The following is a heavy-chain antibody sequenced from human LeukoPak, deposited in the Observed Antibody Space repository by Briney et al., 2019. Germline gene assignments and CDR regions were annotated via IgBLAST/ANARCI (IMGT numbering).Heavy chain of an antibody. V-gene: IGHV3-48*03. Sequence: PGGSLRLSCAASGFTFSSYEMNWVRQAPGKGLEWVSYISSSGSTIYYADSVKGRFTISRDNAKNSLYPQMNSLRAEDTAVYYCARFYYAQGYFDYWGQGTLVTVSS. CDR2: ISSSGSTI. CDR1: GFTFSSYE. CDR3: ARFYYAQGYFDY. D-gene: IGHD3-10*01. J-gene: IGHJ4*02.